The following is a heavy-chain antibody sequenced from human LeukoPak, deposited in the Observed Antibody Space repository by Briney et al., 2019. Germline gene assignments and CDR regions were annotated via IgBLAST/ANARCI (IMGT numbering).Heavy chain of an antibody. J-gene: IGHJ4*02. CDR1: GFTLSSYA. D-gene: IGHD5-18*01. Sequence: GGSLRLSCAASGFTLSSYAMSWVRQAPGKGLEWVSAISSSGGSTYYADSVKGRFTISRDNSKNTLYLQMNSLRAEDTAVYYCAKDGGAQLWLRGSLDFWGQGTLVTVSS. CDR2: ISSSGGST. V-gene: IGHV3-23*01. CDR3: AKDGGAQLWLRGSLDF.